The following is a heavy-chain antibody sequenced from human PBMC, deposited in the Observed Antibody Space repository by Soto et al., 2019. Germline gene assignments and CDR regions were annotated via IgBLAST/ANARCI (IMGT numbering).Heavy chain of an antibody. D-gene: IGHD3-9*01. CDR1: GYTFTSYD. Sequence: ASVKVSCKASGYTFTSYDMHWVRQAPGQRLEWMGWINAGNGNTKYSQKFQGRVTITRDTSASTAYMELSSLRSEDTAVYYCARDALRYFDWLLPYNWFDPWGQGTLVTVSS. CDR3: ARDALRYFDWLLPYNWFDP. J-gene: IGHJ5*02. V-gene: IGHV1-3*01. CDR2: INAGNGNT.